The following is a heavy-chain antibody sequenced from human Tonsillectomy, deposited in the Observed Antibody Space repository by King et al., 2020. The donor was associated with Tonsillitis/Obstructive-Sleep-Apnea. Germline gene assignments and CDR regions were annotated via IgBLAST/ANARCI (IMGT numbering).Heavy chain of an antibody. Sequence: QVQLVESGGGVVQPGRSLRLSCAASGFTFSSYGMHWVRQAPGKGLEWVAGISYDGSNKYYADSVKGRFTISRDNSKNTLYLQMNSLRAEDTAVYYCAKGITAQGDYWGQGTLVTVSS. V-gene: IGHV3-30*18. CDR2: ISYDGSNK. J-gene: IGHJ4*02. CDR3: AKGITAQGDY. CDR1: GFTFSSYG. D-gene: IGHD1-20*01.